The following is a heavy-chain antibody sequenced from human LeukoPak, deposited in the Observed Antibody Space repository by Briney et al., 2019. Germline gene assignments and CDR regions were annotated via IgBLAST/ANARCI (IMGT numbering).Heavy chain of an antibody. CDR1: GGSFRGYY. V-gene: IGHV4-34*01. CDR2: INQSGSA. Sequence: PAETLSLTCAVYGGSFRGYYWSWIRQPPGKGLEWIGEINQSGSANYNPSLKSRVITSVDTSKNQFSLKLSSVTAADTAVYYCARWDSYYYDSSGYDYWGQGTLVTVSS. D-gene: IGHD3-22*01. CDR3: ARWDSYYYDSSGYDY. J-gene: IGHJ4*02.